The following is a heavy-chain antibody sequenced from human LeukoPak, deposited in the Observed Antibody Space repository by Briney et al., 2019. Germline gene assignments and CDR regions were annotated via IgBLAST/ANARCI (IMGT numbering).Heavy chain of an antibody. CDR1: EYTLTELS. Sequence: ASVKVSCKVSEYTLTELSMHWVRQAPGKGLEWLGGFAPEDGEIIYAQKFQGRVTMSDDTSTDTAYMELGSLRSDDTAVYYCAADRGDYSGSYWTAFDIWGQGTMVTVSS. D-gene: IGHD1-26*01. V-gene: IGHV1-24*01. CDR2: FAPEDGEI. CDR3: AADRGDYSGSYWTAFDI. J-gene: IGHJ3*02.